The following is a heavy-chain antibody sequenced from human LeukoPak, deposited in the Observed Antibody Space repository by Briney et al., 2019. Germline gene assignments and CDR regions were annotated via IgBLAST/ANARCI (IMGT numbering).Heavy chain of an antibody. J-gene: IGHJ4*02. CDR2: IHYSGST. V-gene: IGHV4-59*01. Sequence: SETLSLTCTVSGDSIIGYYWSWIRQPPGKGLEWIGYIHYSGSTNYNPSLQSRVTISVDTSRSHFSLKLSSATAADTAVYYCARGGTVTNFGYWGQGTLVTVSS. CDR1: GDSIIGYY. D-gene: IGHD4-17*01. CDR3: ARGGTVTNFGY.